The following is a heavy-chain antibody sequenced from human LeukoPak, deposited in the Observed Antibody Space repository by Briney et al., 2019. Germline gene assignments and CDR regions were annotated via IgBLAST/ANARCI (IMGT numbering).Heavy chain of an antibody. CDR1: GGSISSSSYY. V-gene: IGHV4-39*07. J-gene: IGHJ4*02. D-gene: IGHD3-16*02. CDR3: ARRGHYDYVWGSYRHNDYFDY. Sequence: SETLSLTCTVSGGSISSSSYYWGWIRQPPGKGLEWIGSIYYSGSTYYNPSLKSRVTISVDTSKNQFSLKLSSVTAADTAVYYCARRGHYDYVWGSYRHNDYFDYWGQGTLVTVSS. CDR2: IYYSGST.